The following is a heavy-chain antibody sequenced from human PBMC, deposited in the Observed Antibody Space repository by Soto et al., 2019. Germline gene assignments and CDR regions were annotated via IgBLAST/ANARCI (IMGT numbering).Heavy chain of an antibody. J-gene: IGHJ4*02. D-gene: IGHD6-19*01. CDR1: GFTFSTYW. Sequence: VQLVESGGGLVQPGGSLRLSCAVSGFTFSTYWMHWVRQAPGKGLEWVAVISYDGSYKHSGDSVKGRFTISRDNSKNTLYLQMNSLRPEDTAIYYCASVEMAAYFWGQGTLVTVSS. CDR2: ISYDGSYK. CDR3: ASVEMAAYF. V-gene: IGHV3-30*03.